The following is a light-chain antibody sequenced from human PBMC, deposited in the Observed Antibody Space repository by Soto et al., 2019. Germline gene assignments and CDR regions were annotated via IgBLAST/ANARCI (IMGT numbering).Light chain of an antibody. Sequence: DIQMTQSPSTLSGSVGDRVTITCRASQTISSWLAWYQQKPGKAPKLLIYKASTLKSGVPSRFSGSGSGTEFTPTSSRLQPDDFATYYYQHYNSYSEAFGQGTKVELK. CDR1: QTISSW. J-gene: IGKJ1*01. V-gene: IGKV1-5*03. CDR2: KAS. CDR3: QHYNSYSEA.